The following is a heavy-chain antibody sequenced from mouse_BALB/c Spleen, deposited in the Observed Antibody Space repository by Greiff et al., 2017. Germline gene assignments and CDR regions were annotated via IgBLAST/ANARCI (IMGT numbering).Heavy chain of an antibody. CDR3: ARWETTALPY. V-gene: IGHV1-77*01. CDR1: GYTFTDYY. D-gene: IGHD1-2*01. J-gene: IGHJ3*01. CDR2: IYPGSGNT. Sequence: VQLQQSGAELARPGASVKLSCKASGYTFTDYYINWVKQRTGQGLEWIGEIYPGSGNTYYNEKFKGKATLTADKSSSTAYMQLSSLTSEGSAVYFCARWETTALPYWGRGTLVTVSA.